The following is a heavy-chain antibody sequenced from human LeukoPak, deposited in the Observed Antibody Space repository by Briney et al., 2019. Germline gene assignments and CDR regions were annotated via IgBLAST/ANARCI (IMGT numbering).Heavy chain of an antibody. CDR2: ISAYNGNT. Sequence: ASVKVSCKASGYTFTSYGISWVRQAPGQGLEWMGWISAYNGNTNYAQKLQGRVTMTTDTSTSTAYMELRSLRSDDMAVYYCAGGLRYFDWQTDYYYGMDVWGKGTTVTVSS. CDR3: AGGLRYFDWQTDYYYGMDV. CDR1: GYTFTSYG. V-gene: IGHV1-18*03. D-gene: IGHD3-9*01. J-gene: IGHJ6*04.